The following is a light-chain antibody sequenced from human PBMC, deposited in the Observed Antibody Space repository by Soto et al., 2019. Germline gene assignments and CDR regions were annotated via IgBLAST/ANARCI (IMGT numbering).Light chain of an antibody. V-gene: IGLV2-11*01. Sequence: QSVLTQPRSVSGSPGQSVAISCTGTSSDVGAYNYVSWYQQLPGKAPKLIIYEVSKRPSGVPDRFSGSKSGNTASLTVSGLQAEDEADYYCTSYAGTYSFFYVFGTGTKVTVL. J-gene: IGLJ1*01. CDR1: SSDVGAYNY. CDR3: TSYAGTYSFFYV. CDR2: EVS.